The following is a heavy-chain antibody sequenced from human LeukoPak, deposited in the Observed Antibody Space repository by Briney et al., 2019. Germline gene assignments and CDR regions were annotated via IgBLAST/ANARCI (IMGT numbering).Heavy chain of an antibody. CDR1: GFSASSNH. Sequence: GGSLRLSCAASGFSASSNHMSWVRQAPGKGLEWVSVTYRGGDTYYTDSVKGRFTISRDNSKNTLYLQMNSLRAEDTAVYYCAREPQLGDSSGASVLFDYWGQGTLVTVSS. J-gene: IGHJ4*02. D-gene: IGHD2-2*01. V-gene: IGHV3-53*01. CDR2: TYRGGDT. CDR3: AREPQLGDSSGASVLFDY.